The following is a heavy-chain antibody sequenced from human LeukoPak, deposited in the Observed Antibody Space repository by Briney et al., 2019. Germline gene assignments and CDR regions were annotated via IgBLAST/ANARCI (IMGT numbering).Heavy chain of an antibody. CDR1: GFTFSSYS. V-gene: IGHV3-48*01. Sequence: GGSLRLSCAASGFTFSSYSMNWVRQAPGKGLEWVCRSSTTIYYADSVKGRFTISRDNAKNSLYLQMNSLRAEDTAVYYCASDPLSSSSFDYWGQGTLVTVSS. CDR3: ASDPLSSSSFDY. CDR2: RSSTTI. J-gene: IGHJ4*02. D-gene: IGHD6-13*01.